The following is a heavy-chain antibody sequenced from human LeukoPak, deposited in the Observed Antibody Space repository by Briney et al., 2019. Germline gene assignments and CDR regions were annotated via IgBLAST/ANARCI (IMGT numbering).Heavy chain of an antibody. Sequence: GGSLRLPCVASGFTFSSYAMSWVRQAPGKGLEWVSAISGSGGSTYYADSVKGRFTISRDNSKNTLYLQMNSLRAEDTAVYYCARDPRGLTTYGMDVWGQGTTVTVSS. CDR2: ISGSGGST. CDR1: GFTFSSYA. V-gene: IGHV3-23*01. CDR3: ARDPRGLTTYGMDV. J-gene: IGHJ6*02. D-gene: IGHD1-1*01.